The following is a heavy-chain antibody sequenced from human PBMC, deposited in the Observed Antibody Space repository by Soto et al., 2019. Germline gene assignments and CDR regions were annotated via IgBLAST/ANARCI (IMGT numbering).Heavy chain of an antibody. V-gene: IGHV3-23*01. CDR3: AKDPNPDYGDSSYYFDY. CDR2: ISGSGGST. Sequence: GGSLRLSCAASGFTFSSYAMSWVRQAPGKGLEWVSAISGSGGSTYYADSVKGRFTISRDNSKNTLYLQMNSLRAEDTAVYYCAKDPNPDYGDSSYYFDYWGQGTLVTVSS. CDR1: GFTFSSYA. J-gene: IGHJ4*02. D-gene: IGHD4-17*01.